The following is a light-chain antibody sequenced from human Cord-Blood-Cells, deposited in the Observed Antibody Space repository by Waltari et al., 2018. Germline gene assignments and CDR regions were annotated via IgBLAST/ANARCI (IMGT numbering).Light chain of an antibody. V-gene: IGLV1-40*01. Sequence: QSVLTQPPSVSGAPGQRVTISCTGSSSNIGAGYDVHWYQQLPGTAPKLLIYGNSNRPSVVPDRFPGSKSGTSASLAITGLQAEDEADYYCQSYDSSLSGSVFGGGTKLTVL. J-gene: IGLJ3*02. CDR3: QSYDSSLSGSV. CDR2: GNS. CDR1: SSNIGAGYD.